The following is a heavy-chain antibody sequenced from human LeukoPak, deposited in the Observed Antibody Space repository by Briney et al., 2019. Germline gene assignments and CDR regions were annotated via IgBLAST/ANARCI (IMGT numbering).Heavy chain of an antibody. CDR3: ARARMVRGVIMGY. CDR1: GYTFTGHY. Sequence: VASVKVSCKASGYTFTGHYMHWVRQAPGQGLEWMGWISAYNGNTNYAQKLQGRVTMTTDTSTSTAYMELRSLRSDDTAVYYCARARMVRGVIMGYWGQGTLVTVSS. J-gene: IGHJ4*02. D-gene: IGHD3-10*01. CDR2: ISAYNGNT. V-gene: IGHV1-18*01.